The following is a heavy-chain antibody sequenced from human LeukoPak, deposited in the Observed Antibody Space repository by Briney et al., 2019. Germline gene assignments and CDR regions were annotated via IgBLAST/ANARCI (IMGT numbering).Heavy chain of an antibody. CDR1: GFTFSSYT. Sequence: PGGSLRLSCAASGFTFSSYTMHWVRQAPGQGLEWVAVISYDGSNKYYADSVKGRFTISGDTSKNTLYLQMNSLRAEDTAVYYCARDPDDFWSGYHYFDYWGQGTLVTVSS. CDR3: ARDPDDFWSGYHYFDY. J-gene: IGHJ4*02. V-gene: IGHV3-30-3*01. CDR2: ISYDGSNK. D-gene: IGHD3-3*01.